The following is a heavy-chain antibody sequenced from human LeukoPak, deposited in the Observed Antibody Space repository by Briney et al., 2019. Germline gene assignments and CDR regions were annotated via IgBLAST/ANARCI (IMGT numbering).Heavy chain of an antibody. CDR2: IYYSGST. J-gene: IGHJ4*02. CDR1: GGSISSYY. CDR3: ARDGDSSSGVLDY. Sequence: SETLSLTCTVSGGSISSYYWNWIRQPPGKGLEWIGYIYYSGSTNYNPSLKSRVTISVDKSKNQFSLKLSSVTAADTAVYYCARDGDSSSGVLDYWGQGTLVTVSS. D-gene: IGHD6-6*01. V-gene: IGHV4-59*12.